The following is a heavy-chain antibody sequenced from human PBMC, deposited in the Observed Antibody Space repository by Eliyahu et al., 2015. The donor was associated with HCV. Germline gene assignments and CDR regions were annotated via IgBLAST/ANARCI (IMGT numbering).Heavy chain of an antibody. CDR1: GFTFXTYA. V-gene: IGHV3-23*01. CDR3: ARDQGLYGSETFYYGMDV. D-gene: IGHD3-10*01. CDR2: ISGSGGRT. J-gene: IGHJ6*02. Sequence: EVQLLESGGGLAQPGRSLRLSCAASGFTFXTYAMNWVRQAPGKGLEWVSGISGSGGRTYYADSVKGRFSSFRDNSNNMLYLQMNSLRVEDTAVYYCARDQGLYGSETFYYGMDVWGQGTTVTVSS.